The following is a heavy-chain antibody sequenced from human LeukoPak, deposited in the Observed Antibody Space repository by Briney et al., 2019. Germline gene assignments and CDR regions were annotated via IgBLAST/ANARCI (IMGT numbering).Heavy chain of an antibody. V-gene: IGHV3-9*01. J-gene: IGHJ4*02. D-gene: IGHD4-17*01. Sequence: AGGSLRLSCAASGFTFDDYAMHWVRQAPGKGLEWVSGISWNSGSICYADSVKGRFTISRDNAKNSLYLQMNSLRAEDTALYYCAAVNAYGDYGYYWGQGTLVTVSS. CDR2: ISWNSGSI. CDR1: GFTFDDYA. CDR3: AAVNAYGDYGYY.